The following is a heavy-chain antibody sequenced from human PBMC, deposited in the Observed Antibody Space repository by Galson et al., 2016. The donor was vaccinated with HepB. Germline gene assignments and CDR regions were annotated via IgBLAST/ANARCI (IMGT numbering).Heavy chain of an antibody. D-gene: IGHD2-15*01. CDR1: GFTFSRYW. CDR3: ARTEFGVVEPTTSIVGY. CDR2: INPDGRET. Sequence: SLRLSCAASGFTFSRYWMSWVRQAPGKGLEWVASINPDGRETYYVDSLRGRFTISRDNAKNSLFLQMNSLGAADTAVYYCARTEFGVVEPTTSIVGYWGQGILVTVSS. J-gene: IGHJ4*02. V-gene: IGHV3-7*03.